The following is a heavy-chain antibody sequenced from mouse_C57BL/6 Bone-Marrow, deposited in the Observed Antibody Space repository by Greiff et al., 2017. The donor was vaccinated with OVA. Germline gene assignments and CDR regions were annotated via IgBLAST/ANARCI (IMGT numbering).Heavy chain of an antibody. J-gene: IGHJ1*03. D-gene: IGHD2-3*01. CDR1: GYTFTSYW. V-gene: IGHV1-61*01. CDR3: ARDGYYLYWYFDV. Sequence: QVQLQQSGAELVRPGSSVKLSCKASGYTFTSYWMDWVKQRPGQGLEWIGNIYPSDSETHYNQKFKDKATLTVDKSSSTAYMQLSSLTSEDSAVYYCARDGYYLYWYFDVWGTGTTVTVSS. CDR2: IYPSDSET.